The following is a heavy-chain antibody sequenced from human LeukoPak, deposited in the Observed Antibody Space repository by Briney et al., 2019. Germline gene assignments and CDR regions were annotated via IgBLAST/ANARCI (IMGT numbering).Heavy chain of an antibody. CDR2: IYYSGST. CDR3: ARVPVGGHSSGWYYFDY. Sequence: SETLSLTCTVSGGSISSGGYYWSWIRQPPGKGLEWIGYIYYSGSTNYNPSLKSRVTISVDTSKNQFSLKLSSVTAADTAVYYCARVPVGGHSSGWYYFDYWGQGTLVTVSS. D-gene: IGHD6-19*01. J-gene: IGHJ4*02. CDR1: GGSISSGGYY. V-gene: IGHV4-61*08.